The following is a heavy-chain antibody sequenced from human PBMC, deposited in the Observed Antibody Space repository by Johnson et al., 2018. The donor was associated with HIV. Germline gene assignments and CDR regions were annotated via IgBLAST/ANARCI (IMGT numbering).Heavy chain of an antibody. CDR2: IYSGGST. J-gene: IGHJ3*02. V-gene: IGHV3-66*02. CDR3: ARSPGEADAFDI. Sequence: QLVESGGGLVQPGGSLRLSCAASGFTFSSYWMHWVRQAPGKGLVWVSVIYSGGSTSYADSVKGRFTISRDSSKNTLYLQMNSLRAEDTAMYYCARSPGEADAFDIWGQGTMVTVSS. CDR1: GFTFSSYW. D-gene: IGHD3-10*01.